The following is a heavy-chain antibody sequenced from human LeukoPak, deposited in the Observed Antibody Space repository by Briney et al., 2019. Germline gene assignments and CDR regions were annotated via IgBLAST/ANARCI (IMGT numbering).Heavy chain of an antibody. Sequence: PGGSLRLSCAASVLTFSDAWMSWVRQAPGKGLEWVGRIKSKTDGGTTDYAAPVKGRFIISRDDSKNTLYLQMNSLKTEDTAVYYCTTAPRGSHPYWGQGTLVTVSS. V-gene: IGHV3-15*01. CDR2: IKSKTDGGTT. D-gene: IGHD1-26*01. J-gene: IGHJ4*02. CDR3: TTAPRGSHPY. CDR1: VLTFSDAW.